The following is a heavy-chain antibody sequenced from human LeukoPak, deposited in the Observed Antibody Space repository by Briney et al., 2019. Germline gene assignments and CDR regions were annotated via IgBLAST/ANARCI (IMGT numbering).Heavy chain of an antibody. CDR3: ASRHGNYDILTGLPGYYYGMDV. Sequence: GASVKVSCKASGYTFTGYYMHWVRQAPGQGLEWMGWINPNSGGTNYAQKFQGRVTMTRDTSISTAYMELSRLRSDDTVVYYCASRHGNYDILTGLPGYYYGMDVWGQGTTVTVSS. J-gene: IGHJ6*02. D-gene: IGHD3-9*01. CDR1: GYTFTGYY. V-gene: IGHV1-2*02. CDR2: INPNSGGT.